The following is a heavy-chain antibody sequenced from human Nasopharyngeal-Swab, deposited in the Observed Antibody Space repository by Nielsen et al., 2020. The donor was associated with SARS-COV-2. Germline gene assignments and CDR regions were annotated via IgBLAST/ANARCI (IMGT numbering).Heavy chain of an antibody. Sequence: GESLKISCAASGFTFSSYAMSWVRQAPGKGPEWVSRSRGSGGRTDYADSVKGRFTISRDDSKNALLLQMNSLRAEDTAVYYCAKEAAYGDNSEFDYWGQGTLVTVSS. CDR3: AKEAAYGDNSEFDY. D-gene: IGHD2-21*01. J-gene: IGHJ4*02. V-gene: IGHV3-23*01. CDR1: GFTFSSYA. CDR2: SRGSGGRT.